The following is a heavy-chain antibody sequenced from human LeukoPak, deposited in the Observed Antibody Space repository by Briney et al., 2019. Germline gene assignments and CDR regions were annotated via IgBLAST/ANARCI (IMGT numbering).Heavy chain of an antibody. V-gene: IGHV1-46*01. CDR1: GYTFTSYY. CDR3: AREIGSSTSYDYYYGMDV. D-gene: IGHD2-2*01. CDR2: INPSGGST. J-gene: IGHJ6*02. Sequence: ASVKVSCKASGYTFTSYYMHWARQAPGQGLEWMGIINPSGGSTSYAQKFQGRVTMTRDTSTSTVYMELSSLRSEDTAVYYCAREIGSSTSYDYYYGMDVWGQGTTVTVSS.